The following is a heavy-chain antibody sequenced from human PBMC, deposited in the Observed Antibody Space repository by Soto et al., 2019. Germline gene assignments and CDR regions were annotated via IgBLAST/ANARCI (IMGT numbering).Heavy chain of an antibody. CDR3: ARSPAGVATPSDYYMDV. CDR2: IWYDGSNK. Sequence: HPGGSLRLCCAASGFTFSSYGMHWVRQAPGKGLEWVAVIWYDGSNKYYADSVKGRFTISRDNSKNTLYLQMNSLRAEDTAVYYCARSPAGVATPSDYYMDVWGKGTTVTVSS. CDR1: GFTFSSYG. J-gene: IGHJ6*03. D-gene: IGHD5-12*01. V-gene: IGHV3-33*01.